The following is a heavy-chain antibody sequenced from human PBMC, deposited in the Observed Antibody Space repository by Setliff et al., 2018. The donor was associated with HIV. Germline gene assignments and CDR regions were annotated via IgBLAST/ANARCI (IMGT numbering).Heavy chain of an antibody. CDR2: IYTSGST. D-gene: IGHD1-26*01. Sequence: PSETLSLTCTVSGGSISSGSYSWSWIRQPAGKGLDWIGHIYTSGSTNYNLSLKSRVTISVDTSKNQFSLRLRSVTAADTAFYYCARASVGATGLYAFDMWGQGTMVTVSS. CDR3: ARASVGATGLYAFDM. V-gene: IGHV4-61*09. J-gene: IGHJ3*02. CDR1: GGSISSGSYS.